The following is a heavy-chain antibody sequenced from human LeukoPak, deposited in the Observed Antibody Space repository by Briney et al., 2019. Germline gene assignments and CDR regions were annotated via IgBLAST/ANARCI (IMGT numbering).Heavy chain of an antibody. CDR2: IYDRGST. V-gene: IGHV4-59*13. CDR1: GGSISSYY. J-gene: IGHJ4*02. CDR3: ARGRTFDN. Sequence: SETLSLTCTVSGGSISSYYWSRIRQPPGKGLEWIGNIYDRGSTKYNPSLKSRVTISVDTSKNQFSLRLSSVTAADTAVYYCARGRTFDNWGQGTLVTVSS.